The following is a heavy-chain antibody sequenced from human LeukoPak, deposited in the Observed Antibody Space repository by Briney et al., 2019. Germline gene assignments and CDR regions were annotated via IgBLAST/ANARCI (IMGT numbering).Heavy chain of an antibody. CDR3: ARWIAARPGPYYFDY. J-gene: IGHJ4*02. Sequence: GGSLRLSCAASGFTFSSYWVSWVRQAPGKGLEWVANIKQDGSEKYYVDSVKGRFTISRDNAKNSVFLEMNSPRVDDSAVYYCARWIAARPGPYYFDYWGQGTLVTVSS. CDR1: GFTFSSYW. CDR2: IKQDGSEK. D-gene: IGHD6-6*01. V-gene: IGHV3-7*01.